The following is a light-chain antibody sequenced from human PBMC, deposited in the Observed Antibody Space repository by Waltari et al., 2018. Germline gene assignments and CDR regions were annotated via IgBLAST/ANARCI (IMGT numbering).Light chain of an antibody. J-gene: IGLJ2*01. Sequence: SYVLTQPPSVSVAPGKTATITCGGTNIGDYSVHGYQQRPGQAPVLVVHDDRDRPSGIPERFSGSTSGKSATLTITRVEAGDEADYYCQVWDSRSDHVVFGGGTKLTVL. CDR3: QVWDSRSDHVV. CDR2: DDR. V-gene: IGLV3-21*01. CDR1: NIGDYS.